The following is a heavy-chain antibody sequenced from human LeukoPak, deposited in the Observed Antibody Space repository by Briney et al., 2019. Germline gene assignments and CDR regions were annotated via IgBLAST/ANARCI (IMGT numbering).Heavy chain of an antibody. CDR1: GYTFTGYY. CDR3: AREAASYTGSYYLLDY. CDR2: IIPIFGTA. Sequence: ASVKVSCKASGYTFTGYYMHWVRQAPGQGLEWMGGIIPIFGTANYAQKFQGRVTITADESTSTTYMELSSLRSEDTAVYYCAREAASYTGSYYLLDYWGQGTLVTVSS. V-gene: IGHV1-69*13. D-gene: IGHD1-26*01. J-gene: IGHJ4*02.